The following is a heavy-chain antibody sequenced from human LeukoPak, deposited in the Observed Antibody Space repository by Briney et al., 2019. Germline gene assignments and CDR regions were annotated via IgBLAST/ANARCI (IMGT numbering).Heavy chain of an antibody. J-gene: IGHJ6*03. D-gene: IGHD1-7*01. Sequence: GGSLRLSCAASGFTFSSYWMHWVRQAPGKGLEWVAVIWYDESNSYYADSVKGRFTISRDNSKKTLYLQMNSLRAEDTAVYYCAKSFLELEAYDYYMDVWGKGTTVTVSS. CDR3: AKSFLELEAYDYYMDV. CDR2: IWYDESNS. V-gene: IGHV3-33*06. CDR1: GFTFSSYW.